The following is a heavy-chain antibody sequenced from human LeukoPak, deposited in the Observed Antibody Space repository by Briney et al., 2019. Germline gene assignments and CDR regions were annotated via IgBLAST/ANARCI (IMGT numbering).Heavy chain of an antibody. D-gene: IGHD6-6*01. CDR2: LSGSGDST. CDR3: AKAPSIAARPFDY. CDR1: GDSMSNYY. V-gene: IGHV3-23*01. Sequence: ETLSLTCSVSGDSMSNYYWSWIRQPPGRGLEWVSGLSGSGDSTYYADSVKGRFTISRDNSKNTLYLQMNSPRAEDTAVYYCAKAPSIAARPFDYWGQGTLVTVSS. J-gene: IGHJ4*02.